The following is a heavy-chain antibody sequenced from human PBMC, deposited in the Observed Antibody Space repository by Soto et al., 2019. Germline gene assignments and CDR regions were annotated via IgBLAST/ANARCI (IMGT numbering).Heavy chain of an antibody. V-gene: IGHV3-11*01. CDR2: ISGDGTTQ. J-gene: IGHJ4*02. CDR3: AGDPFYYASGF. CDR1: GFKFGDHY. D-gene: IGHD3-10*01. Sequence: QVQLVVSGGGLVEPGGSLRLSCAASGFKFGDHYMTWIRQGPGKGLEWVSKISGDGTTQYYADSVKGRFTVSRDNTKNSLHLQMNRLRAEDTALYYCAGDPFYYASGFWGQGTLVTVSS.